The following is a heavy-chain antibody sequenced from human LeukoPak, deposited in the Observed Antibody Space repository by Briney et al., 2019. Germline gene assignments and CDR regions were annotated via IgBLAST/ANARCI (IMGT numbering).Heavy chain of an antibody. V-gene: IGHV1-2*02. CDR2: INPNSGGT. D-gene: IGHD3-10*01. CDR1: GYTFTGYY. J-gene: IGHJ4*02. Sequence: GASVKVSCKASGYTFTGYYMHWVRQAPGQGVEWMGWINPNSGGTNYAQKFQGRVTMTRDTSISTAYMELSRLRSDDTAVYYCARGPYYYGSGSSSSEENDYWGQGTLVTVSS. CDR3: ARGPYYYGSGSSSSEENDY.